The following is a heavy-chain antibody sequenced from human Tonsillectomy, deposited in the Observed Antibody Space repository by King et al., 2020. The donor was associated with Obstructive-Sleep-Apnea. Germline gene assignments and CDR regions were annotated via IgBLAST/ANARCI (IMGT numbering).Heavy chain of an antibody. J-gene: IGHJ4*02. CDR3: ARAPITMIGYFDY. CDR2: RWDDGSNK. Sequence: QLVQSGGGVVQPGRSLRLSCAASGFVFSTYGIHWVRQAPGKGLEWVAVRWDDGSNKYYADSVKGRFTISRDNSQNTLFLQMNSLRAEDTAVYYCARAPITMIGYFDYWGQGTLVTVSS. V-gene: IGHV3-33*01. CDR1: GFVFSTYG. D-gene: IGHD3-22*01.